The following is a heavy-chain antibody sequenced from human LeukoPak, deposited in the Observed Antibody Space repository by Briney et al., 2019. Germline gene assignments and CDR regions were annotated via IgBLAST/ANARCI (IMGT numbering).Heavy chain of an antibody. CDR1: GYTFTGYY. D-gene: IGHD6-13*01. J-gene: IGHJ4*02. V-gene: IGHV1-2*02. Sequence: ASVKVSCKASGYTFTGYYVHWVRQAPGQGLEWMGWINPNSGGTNYAQKFQGRVTMTRDTSISTAYMELSRLRSDDTAVYYCAREPGSSSWFNFDYWGQGTLVTVSS. CDR2: INPNSGGT. CDR3: AREPGSSSWFNFDY.